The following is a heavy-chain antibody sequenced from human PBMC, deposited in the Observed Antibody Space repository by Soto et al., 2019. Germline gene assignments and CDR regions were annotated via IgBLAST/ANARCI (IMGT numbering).Heavy chain of an antibody. D-gene: IGHD6-6*01. Sequence: QVQLQESGPRLVKPSETLSLTCSVSGASIRSYYWSWIRQPPGQGLELIGYISYSGSTNYNPSLKSRLTISADTSKNQCSLKLRSVTAADTAVYYCATRSSIHAYLVDYWGQGTLVTDSS. V-gene: IGHV4-59*01. CDR3: ATRSSIHAYLVDY. CDR2: ISYSGST. CDR1: GASIRSYY. J-gene: IGHJ4*02.